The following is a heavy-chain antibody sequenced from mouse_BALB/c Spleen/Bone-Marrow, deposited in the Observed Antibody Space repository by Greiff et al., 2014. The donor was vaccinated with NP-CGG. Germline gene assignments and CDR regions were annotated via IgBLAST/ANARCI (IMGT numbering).Heavy chain of an antibody. CDR2: ILPGSGSI. J-gene: IGHJ4*01. CDR1: GYTFSSYW. CDR3: ASRYDTMDY. V-gene: IGHV1-9*01. Sequence: VQLQQSGAELMKPGASVKISRKATGYTFSSYWIEWVKQRPGHGLEWIGEILPGSGSIKYNEKFKGKATFTADTSSNTAYMQLSSLTSEDSAVYYCASRYDTMDYWGQGTSVTVSS.